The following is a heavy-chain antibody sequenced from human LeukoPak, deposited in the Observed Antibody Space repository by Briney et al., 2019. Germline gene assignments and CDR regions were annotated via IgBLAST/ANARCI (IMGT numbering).Heavy chain of an antibody. Sequence: GGSLRLSCAASGFTFSSYWMSWARQAPGKGLEWVASINHNGDVNYYVDSVKGRFTISRDNAKNSLYLQMSNLRAEDTAVYFCARGGGLDVWGQGATVTVSS. CDR1: GFTFSSYW. J-gene: IGHJ6*02. D-gene: IGHD3-16*01. V-gene: IGHV3-7*03. CDR2: INHNGDVN. CDR3: ARGGGLDV.